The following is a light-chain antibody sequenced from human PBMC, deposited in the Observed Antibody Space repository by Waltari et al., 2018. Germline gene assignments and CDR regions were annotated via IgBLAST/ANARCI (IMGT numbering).Light chain of an antibody. V-gene: IGLV2-14*01. CDR1: SSDVGGYNT. Sequence: QSALTQAASVSGSPGQSITISCTGTSSDVGGYNTVSWYQHPPGKAPKLIISEVSNRPSGVSYRFSGSKSGNTASLTISGLQAEDEADYYCSSYTSSSIPYVFGTGTKVTVL. CDR3: SSYTSSSIPYV. CDR2: EVS. J-gene: IGLJ1*01.